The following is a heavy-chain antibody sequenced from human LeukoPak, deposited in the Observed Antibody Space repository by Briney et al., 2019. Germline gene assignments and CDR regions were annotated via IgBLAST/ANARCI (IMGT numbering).Heavy chain of an antibody. V-gene: IGHV1-69*04. D-gene: IGHD1-1*01. CDR2: ISPIVGIA. CDR3: ARGERKLRDYYFGMDV. J-gene: IGHJ6*02. CDR1: GGTFSNYA. Sequence: SVKVSCKASGGTFSNYAINWVRKAPGQGIEWKGRISPIVGIANYEQKFQGRVSLPADKSTSTAYMEVSSLPSEDTAVYYCARGERKLRDYYFGMDVWGRGTTVTVSS.